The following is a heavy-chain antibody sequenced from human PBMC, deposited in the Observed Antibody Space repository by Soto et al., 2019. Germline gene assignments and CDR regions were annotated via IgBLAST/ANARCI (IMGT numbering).Heavy chain of an antibody. CDR3: ARYGSNDFWSGYYFDYFDY. Sequence: PSGTLSLTRAFSGGSISSSNWWSWVRQPPGTGLEWIGEIYHSGSTNYNPSLKSRVTISVDKYKNPFSLKLSSVTAADTAVYYCARYGSNDFWSGYYFDYFDYWGQGTLVTVSS. CDR2: IYHSGST. D-gene: IGHD3-3*01. J-gene: IGHJ4*02. CDR1: GGSISSSNW. V-gene: IGHV4-4*02.